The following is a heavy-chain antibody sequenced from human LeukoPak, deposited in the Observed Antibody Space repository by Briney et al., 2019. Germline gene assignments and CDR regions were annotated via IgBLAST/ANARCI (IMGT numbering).Heavy chain of an antibody. CDR3: ARGPNYYDSSGFHYRD. CDR2: INPNSGDT. Sequence: GASVKVSCKASGYTFTAYCMHWVRQAPGQGLEWMGWINPNSGDTKIAQKFQGRVTMTRDTSISTAYMELSSLRSDDTAVYYCARGPNYYDSSGFHYRDWGQGTLVTVSS. V-gene: IGHV1-2*02. D-gene: IGHD3-22*01. CDR1: GYTFTAYC. J-gene: IGHJ4*02.